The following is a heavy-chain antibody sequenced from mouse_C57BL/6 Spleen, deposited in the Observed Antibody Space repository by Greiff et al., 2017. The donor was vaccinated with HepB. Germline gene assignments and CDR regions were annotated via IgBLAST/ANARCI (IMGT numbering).Heavy chain of an antibody. Sequence: QVQLKQSGPELVKPGASVKISCKASGYAFSSSWMNWVKQRPGKGLEWIGRIYPGDGDTNYNGKFKGKATLTADKSSSTAYMQLSSLTSEDSAVYFCARSGTTVVDFFMDYWGQGTSVTVSS. D-gene: IGHD1-1*01. CDR1: GYAFSSSW. CDR3: ARSGTTVVDFFMDY. J-gene: IGHJ4*01. CDR2: IYPGDGDT. V-gene: IGHV1-82*01.